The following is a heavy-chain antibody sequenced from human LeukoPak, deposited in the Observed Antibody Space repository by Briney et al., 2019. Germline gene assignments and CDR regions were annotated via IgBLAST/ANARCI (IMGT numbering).Heavy chain of an antibody. CDR1: GFTFSSYW. Sequence: GGSLRLSCAASGFTFSSYWMSWVRQAPGKGLEWVANIKQDGSEKYYVDSVKGRFTISRDNAKNSLYLQMNSLRAEDTAVYYCARDLPYSSGRSRIMHLKYGMDVWGQGTTVTVPS. D-gene: IGHD6-19*01. CDR2: IKQDGSEK. J-gene: IGHJ6*02. CDR3: ARDLPYSSGRSRIMHLKYGMDV. V-gene: IGHV3-7*01.